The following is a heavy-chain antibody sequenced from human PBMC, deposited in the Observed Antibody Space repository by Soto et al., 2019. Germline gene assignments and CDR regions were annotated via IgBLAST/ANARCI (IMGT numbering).Heavy chain of an antibody. Sequence: QVQLQESGPGLVKPSGTLSLTCAVSGDSISSSNWWSWVRQPPGKGLEWIGEIFHNGNTYSNPSLTGRVTMSVDKSKKQFSLNLNSVTAADTAVYYCASRSYAMDVWGQGTTVTVSS. V-gene: IGHV4-4*02. J-gene: IGHJ6*02. CDR3: ASRSYAMDV. CDR1: GDSISSSNW. CDR2: IFHNGNT.